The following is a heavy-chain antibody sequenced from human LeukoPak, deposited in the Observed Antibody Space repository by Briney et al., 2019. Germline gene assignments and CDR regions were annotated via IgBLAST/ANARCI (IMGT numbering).Heavy chain of an antibody. J-gene: IGHJ3*02. Sequence: PSETLSLTCAVYGGSFSGYYWSWIRQPPGKGLEWIGEINHSGSTNYNPSLKSRVTISVDTSKNQFSLKLSSVTAADTAVYYCAAGPGPPAEWAFDIWGQGTMVTVSS. CDR3: AAGPGPPAEWAFDI. V-gene: IGHV4-34*01. CDR2: INHSGST. D-gene: IGHD2-8*01. CDR1: GGSFSGYY.